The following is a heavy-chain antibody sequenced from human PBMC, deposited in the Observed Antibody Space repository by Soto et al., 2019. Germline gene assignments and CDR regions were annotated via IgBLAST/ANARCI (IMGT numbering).Heavy chain of an antibody. CDR1: GFTFRSYV. D-gene: IGHD3-16*01. Sequence: QVQLVVSGGGVVQPGTSLRVSCVGSGFTFRSYVIHWVRQAPGKGLEWVALTSYDGSDKYYADSVRGRFTISRDNSRNTVDLQMDSLRLEDTALYYCARWGTTGGLDVWGQGTLVSVSS. J-gene: IGHJ1*01. CDR3: ARWGTTGGLDV. V-gene: IGHV3-30*19. CDR2: TSYDGSDK.